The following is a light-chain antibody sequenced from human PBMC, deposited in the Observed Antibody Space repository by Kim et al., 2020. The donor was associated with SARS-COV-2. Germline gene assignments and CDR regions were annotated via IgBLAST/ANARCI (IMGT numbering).Light chain of an antibody. CDR2: AAS. V-gene: IGKV1D-16*01. Sequence: DIQMTQSPSSLSASVGDRVTITCRASQGISSWLAWYQQKPGTAPKSLIYAASSLQSGVPSRFSGTGSGTEFTLTISSLQPEDFATYYCQQYDYYPRTFGQGTKVDIK. J-gene: IGKJ1*01. CDR3: QQYDYYPRT. CDR1: QGISSW.